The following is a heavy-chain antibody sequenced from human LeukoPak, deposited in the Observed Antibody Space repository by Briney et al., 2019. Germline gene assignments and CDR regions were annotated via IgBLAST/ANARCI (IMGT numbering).Heavy chain of an antibody. Sequence: GGSLRLSCAASGFTFSTYWMSWVRQAPGKGLEWVATIKQDGSEKYYVDSVKGRFTISRDNAKNSLYLQMNSLRAEDTAVYYCATLTHMGYIDLWGQGTLVTVSS. J-gene: IGHJ4*02. CDR2: IKQDGSEK. CDR3: ATLTHMGYIDL. CDR1: GFTFSTYW. V-gene: IGHV3-7*01.